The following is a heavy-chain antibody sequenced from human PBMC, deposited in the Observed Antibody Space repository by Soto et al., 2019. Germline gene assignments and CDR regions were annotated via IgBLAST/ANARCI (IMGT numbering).Heavy chain of an antibody. CDR1: GFTFSSYA. CDR3: AKDTPDIVVVPAAVFDP. CDR2: ISGSGGST. J-gene: IGHJ5*02. D-gene: IGHD2-2*01. Sequence: GGSLRLSCAASGFTFSSYAMSWVRQAPGKGLEWVSAISGSGGSTYYADSVKGRFTISRDNSKNTLYLQMNSLRAEDTAVYYYAKDTPDIVVVPAAVFDPWGQGTLVTVSS. V-gene: IGHV3-23*01.